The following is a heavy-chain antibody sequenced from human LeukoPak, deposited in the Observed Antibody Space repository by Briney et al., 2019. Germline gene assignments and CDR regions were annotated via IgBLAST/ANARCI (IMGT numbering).Heavy chain of an antibody. D-gene: IGHD2-2*01. Sequence: GSSVKVSCKASGGTFSSYAISWVLQAPGQGLEWMGRIIPIFGTANYAQKIQGRVTITTDESTSTAYMELSSLRSEDTAVYYCARDRMSVVPAANYYYYYYMDVWGKGTTVTVSS. CDR3: ARDRMSVVPAANYYYYYYMDV. V-gene: IGHV1-69*05. CDR1: GGTFSSYA. J-gene: IGHJ6*03. CDR2: IIPIFGTA.